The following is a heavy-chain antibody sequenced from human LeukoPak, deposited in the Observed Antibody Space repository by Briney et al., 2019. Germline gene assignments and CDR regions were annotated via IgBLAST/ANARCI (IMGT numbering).Heavy chain of an antibody. CDR3: ARDLIAVAGPGGAFDI. CDR1: GYTFTSYA. D-gene: IGHD6-19*01. J-gene: IGHJ3*02. V-gene: IGHV1-3*01. CDR2: INAGNGNT. Sequence: ASVKVSCKASGYTFTSYAMHWVRQAPGQRLEWMGWINAGNGNTKYSQKFQGRVTITRDTSASTAYMELSSLRSEDTAVYYCARDLIAVAGPGGAFDIWGQGTMVTVSS.